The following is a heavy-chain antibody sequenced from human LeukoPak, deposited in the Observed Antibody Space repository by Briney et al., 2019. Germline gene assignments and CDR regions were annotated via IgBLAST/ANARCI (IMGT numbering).Heavy chain of an antibody. CDR3: ARDSEGFDY. CDR1: GGSISGYY. J-gene: IGHJ4*02. V-gene: IGHV4-4*07. Sequence: SETLSLTCTVSGGSISGYYWNWLRQPAGKGLEWIGRIYTSGTTDDNPSLKSRVTISVDKSKNQFSLKLSSVTAADTAVYYCARDSEGFDYWGQGTLVTVSS. CDR2: IYTSGTT.